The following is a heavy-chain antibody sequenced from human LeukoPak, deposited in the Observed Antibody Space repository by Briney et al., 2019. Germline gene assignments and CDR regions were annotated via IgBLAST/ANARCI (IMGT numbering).Heavy chain of an antibody. CDR3: AKAAPEGYYYDSSGYLPRHLDY. J-gene: IGHJ4*02. Sequence: GSLRLSCAASGFTFSSYAMSWVRQAIGKGLEWVSANSARVGSAYYADSVKGRFTISRDNSKNTLYLQMNSLRAEDTAVYYCAKAAPEGYYYDSSGYLPRHLDYWGQGTLVTVSS. V-gene: IGHV3-23*01. CDR1: GFTFSSYA. D-gene: IGHD3-22*01. CDR2: NSARVGSA.